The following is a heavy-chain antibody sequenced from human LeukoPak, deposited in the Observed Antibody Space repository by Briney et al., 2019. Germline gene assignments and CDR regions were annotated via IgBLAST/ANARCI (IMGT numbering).Heavy chain of an antibody. CDR3: ARARGVVVAARGYWYYYGMDV. CDR1: GFTFSDYY. V-gene: IGHV3-11*01. CDR2: ISSSGSTI. D-gene: IGHD2-15*01. J-gene: IGHJ6*02. Sequence: GGSLRLSCAASGFTFSDYYMSWIRQAPGKGVEWVSYISSSGSTIYYADSVKGRFTISRDNAKNSLYLQMNSLRAEDTAVYYCARARGVVVAARGYWYYYGMDVWGQGTTVTVSS.